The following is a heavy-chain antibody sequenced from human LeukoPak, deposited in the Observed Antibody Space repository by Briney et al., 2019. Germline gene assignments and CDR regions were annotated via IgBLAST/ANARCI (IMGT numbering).Heavy chain of an antibody. J-gene: IGHJ4*02. CDR3: ARDDDVWSGWGH. Sequence: GGSLRLSCTASGFPFSTYRLSWVRQAPGKGLEWVANINQDGSGEYYAGSVKGRFTIARDNAKNSLYLQMSSLRAEDTAVYYCARDDDVWSGWGHWGRGTLVTVSS. V-gene: IGHV3-7*01. D-gene: IGHD3-3*01. CDR1: GFPFSTYR. CDR2: INQDGSGE.